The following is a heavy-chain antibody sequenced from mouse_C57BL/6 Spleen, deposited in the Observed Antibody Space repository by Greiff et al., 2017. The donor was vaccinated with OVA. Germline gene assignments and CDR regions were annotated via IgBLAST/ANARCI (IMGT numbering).Heavy chain of an antibody. Sequence: EVKVVESGGGLVKPGGSLKLSCAASGFTFSDYGMHWVRQAPEQGLEWVAYISSGSSTIYYVDTVKGRFTISRDNAKNTLFLQMTSLRSEDTAMYYCARYYDGGLYYYAMDYWGQGTSVTVSS. D-gene: IGHD1-1*01. J-gene: IGHJ4*01. CDR3: ARYYDGGLYYYAMDY. CDR1: GFTFSDYG. CDR2: ISSGSSTI. V-gene: IGHV5-17*01.